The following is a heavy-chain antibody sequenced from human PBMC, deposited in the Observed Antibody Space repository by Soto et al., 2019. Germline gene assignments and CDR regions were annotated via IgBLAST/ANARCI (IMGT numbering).Heavy chain of an antibody. CDR3: AKLRGYDILTGYRCFDY. CDR2: INPGGGST. Sequence: PGGSLRLSCAASGFTFSSYWMHWVRQAPGKGLVWVSRINPGGGSTYYADSVKGRFTISRANSKNTLYLQMNNLRTEDTAVYYCAKLRGYDILTGYRCFDYWGQGTLVTVSS. CDR1: GFTFSSYW. V-gene: IGHV3-23*01. J-gene: IGHJ4*02. D-gene: IGHD3-9*01.